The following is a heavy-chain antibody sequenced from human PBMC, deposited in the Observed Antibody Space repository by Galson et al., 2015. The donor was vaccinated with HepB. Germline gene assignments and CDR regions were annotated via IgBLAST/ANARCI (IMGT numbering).Heavy chain of an antibody. Sequence: SLRLSCAASGFTFSSYAIMWVRQAPGKGLEWVSGMSDNGDNTFYADSVKGRFTISRDISKNTVNLQMNSLRVEDTAVYYCATRSGASGWYSYFQHWGQGTLVTVPS. J-gene: IGHJ1*01. CDR1: GFTFSSYA. V-gene: IGHV3-23*01. D-gene: IGHD6-19*01. CDR3: ATRSGASGWYSYFQH. CDR2: MSDNGDNT.